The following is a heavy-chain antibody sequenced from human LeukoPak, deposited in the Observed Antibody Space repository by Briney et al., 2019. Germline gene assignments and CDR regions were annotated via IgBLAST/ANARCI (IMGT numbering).Heavy chain of an antibody. CDR1: GFTVSSNY. CDR3: ARDSPVLGGSGWNWYFYL. Sequence: GGSLSLSCAASGFTVSSNYMSWVRQAPGKGLEWVSVIYSGGSTYYADSVKGRFTISRHNSKNTLELQMNSLRAEDTAVYYCARDSPVLGGSGWNWYFYLWGRGTLVTVSS. CDR2: IYSGGST. D-gene: IGHD6-19*01. J-gene: IGHJ2*01. V-gene: IGHV3-53*04.